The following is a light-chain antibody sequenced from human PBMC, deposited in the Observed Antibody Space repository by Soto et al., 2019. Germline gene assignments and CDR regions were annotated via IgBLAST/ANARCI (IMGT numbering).Light chain of an antibody. V-gene: IGLV1-44*01. CDR2: NND. CDR1: SSNVGGNT. CDR3: AAWDDSVRGPV. J-gene: IGLJ2*01. Sequence: QSVLTQPPSASGAPGQRVTISCSGTSSNVGGNTVNWYQQLSGTAPKLLIYNNDQRPSGVPDRFSASKSGTSASLAISGLQSEDEANYYCAAWDDSVRGPVFGGGTKVTVL.